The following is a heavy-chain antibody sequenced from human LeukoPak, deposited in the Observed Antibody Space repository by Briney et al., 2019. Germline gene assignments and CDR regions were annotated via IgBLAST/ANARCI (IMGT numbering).Heavy chain of an antibody. J-gene: IGHJ6*02. D-gene: IGHD4-17*01. CDR3: ARDYGDYGGMVV. Sequence: SETLSLTCAVDGGFFSGYYWSWIRQPPRKGLEWSGEITHSGSTNYNPSLKSRVTISVDTSKNQFSLKLSSVTAADTAVYYCARDYGDYGGMVVWGQGTTVTVSS. CDR1: GGFFSGYY. V-gene: IGHV4-34*01. CDR2: ITHSGST.